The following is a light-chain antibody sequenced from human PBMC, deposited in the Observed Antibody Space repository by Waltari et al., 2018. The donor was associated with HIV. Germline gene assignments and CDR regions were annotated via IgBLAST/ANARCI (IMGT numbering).Light chain of an antibody. V-gene: IGLV1-44*01. CDR3: AAWDDSLNGLYV. J-gene: IGLJ1*01. CDR1: RSNIGSYT. Sequence: QSVLTQPPSASGTPGQRVTISCSGSRSNIGSYTVNWYQQLPGTAPKLLIYSKNQRPSGCPDLFSGAKSGTSASLAISGLQSEDEADYYCAAWDDSLNGLYVFGTGTKVTVL. CDR2: SKN.